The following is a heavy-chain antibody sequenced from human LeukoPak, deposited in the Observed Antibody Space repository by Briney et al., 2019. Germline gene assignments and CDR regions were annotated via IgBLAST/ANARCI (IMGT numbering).Heavy chain of an antibody. CDR2: ISRSGDVT. V-gene: IGHV3-23*01. CDR1: GFTFSSYA. CDR3: AKAGGSYPPYDY. D-gene: IGHD3-16*02. J-gene: IGHJ4*02. Sequence: GGSLRLSCAASGFTFSSYAMSWVRQAPGKGLEWVSTISRSGDVTYYADSVKGRFTISRDISDDTVYLQMNSLRAEDTAVYYCAKAGGSYPPYDYWGQGTLVTVSS.